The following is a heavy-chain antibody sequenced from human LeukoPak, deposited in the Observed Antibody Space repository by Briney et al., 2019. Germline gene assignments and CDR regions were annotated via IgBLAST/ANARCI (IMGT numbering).Heavy chain of an antibody. CDR3: ANLNAPYWGNFGY. CDR1: GFTFSKYA. Sequence: GGSLRLSCVVSGFTFSKYAMTWVRLAPGQGLDWVSAISDSGVTEYYADSVKGRFTISRDNSRSTLYLQMNSLRAEDTAVYYCANLNAPYWGNFGYWGQGTLVTVSS. D-gene: IGHD3-16*01. CDR2: ISDSGVTE. V-gene: IGHV3-23*01. J-gene: IGHJ4*02.